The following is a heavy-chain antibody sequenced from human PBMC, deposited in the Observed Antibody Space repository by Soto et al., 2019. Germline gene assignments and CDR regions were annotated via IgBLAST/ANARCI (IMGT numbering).Heavy chain of an antibody. D-gene: IGHD4-4*01. CDR3: AKDKVHSNYEHYFDY. CDR1: GFTFENYA. J-gene: IGHJ4*02. V-gene: IGHV3-9*01. Sequence: EVQLVESGGGLVQPGRSLRLSCAASGFTFENYAMHWVRQAPGKGLEWVSGISWHSGNLGYADSVRGRFTISRDNAKNSLYLQMNSLRPEDTGLYYCAKDKVHSNYEHYFDYWGQGTLVTVSS. CDR2: ISWHSGNL.